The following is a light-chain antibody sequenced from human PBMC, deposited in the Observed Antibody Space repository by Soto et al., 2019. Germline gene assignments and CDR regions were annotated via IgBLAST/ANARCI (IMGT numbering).Light chain of an antibody. Sequence: EIVLTQSPGTLSLSPGERATLSCSASQSVSNNYLAWYQQKPGQAPRLLIYGASNRATGIPDRFSGSGSGTDFTLTISRLEPEDFATYYCQQSYNIPRTFGQGTRLEIK. J-gene: IGKJ5*01. V-gene: IGKV3-20*01. CDR3: QQSYNIPRT. CDR2: GAS. CDR1: QSVSNNY.